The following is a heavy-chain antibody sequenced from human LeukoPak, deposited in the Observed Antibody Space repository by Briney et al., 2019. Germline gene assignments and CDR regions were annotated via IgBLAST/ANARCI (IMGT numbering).Heavy chain of an antibody. CDR1: GFTVSSNY. J-gene: IGHJ4*02. CDR3: ARRYITGWHFDY. D-gene: IGHD6-19*01. Sequence: GGSLRLSCATSGFTVSSNYMSWVPQAPGKGLEGVSVIDSCGSTYYADSVKGRFTISRDNSENTLYLQMNSLRAEDTAVYYCARRYITGWHFDYWGQGTLVTVSS. CDR2: IDSCGST. V-gene: IGHV3-66*01.